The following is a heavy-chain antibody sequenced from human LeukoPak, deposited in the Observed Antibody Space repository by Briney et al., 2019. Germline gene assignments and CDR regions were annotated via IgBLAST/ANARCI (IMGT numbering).Heavy chain of an antibody. J-gene: IGHJ6*02. D-gene: IGHD1-26*01. CDR1: GGSIRSYY. CDR2: IYCTGIT. CDR3: ARDGGMVGTSLDMDV. V-gene: IGHV4-59*01. Sequence: PSETLSLTCTVSGGSIRSYYWSWVRQPPGKGLEWIGYIYCTGITNYNPSLKSRVTISVDTSKNEISLKLNSVTAADTAVYFRARDGGMVGTSLDMDVWGQGTTVTVSS.